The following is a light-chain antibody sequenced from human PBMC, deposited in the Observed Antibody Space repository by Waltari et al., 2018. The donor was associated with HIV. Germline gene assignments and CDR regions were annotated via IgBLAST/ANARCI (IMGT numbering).Light chain of an antibody. CDR3: SSYTTTSTLYV. V-gene: IGLV2-14*03. Sequence: QSTLTQPASVSGSPGQSVTISCTGISSDIDVYKYFSWYQQHPGNAPKLLIYDVSNPPSGFTHLFSASKSSNTASLTISGLQAEDDADYYCSSYTTTSTLYVFGTGTKVTV. CDR1: SSDIDVYKY. J-gene: IGLJ1*01. CDR2: DVS.